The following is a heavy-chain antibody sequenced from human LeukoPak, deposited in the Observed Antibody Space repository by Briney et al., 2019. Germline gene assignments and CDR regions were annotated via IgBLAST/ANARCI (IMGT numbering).Heavy chain of an antibody. Sequence: GGSLRLSCAASGFTFSSYWMHWVRQAPGKGLVWVSRINNDGSTTSYADPVKGRFTISRDNAKNTLVLQMSSLRVEDTAVYYCARASTTVPNLLDHWGRGTLVTVSS. CDR3: ARASTTVPNLLDH. CDR2: INNDGSTT. J-gene: IGHJ4*02. V-gene: IGHV3-74*01. CDR1: GFTFSSYW. D-gene: IGHD4-17*01.